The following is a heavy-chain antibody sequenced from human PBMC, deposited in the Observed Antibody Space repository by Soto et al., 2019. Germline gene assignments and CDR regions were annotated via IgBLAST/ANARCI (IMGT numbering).Heavy chain of an antibody. V-gene: IGHV3-23*01. D-gene: IGHD3-16*02. CDR3: AKDRERDYDYVWGSYPIYYFDY. CDR2: ISGSGGST. J-gene: IGHJ4*02. CDR1: GFTFSSYA. Sequence: GGSLRLSCAASGFTFSSYAMSWVRQAPGKGLEWVSAISGSGGSTYYADSVKGRFTISRDNSKNTLYLQMNSLRAEDTAVYYCAKDRERDYDYVWGSYPIYYFDYWGQGTLVTVSS.